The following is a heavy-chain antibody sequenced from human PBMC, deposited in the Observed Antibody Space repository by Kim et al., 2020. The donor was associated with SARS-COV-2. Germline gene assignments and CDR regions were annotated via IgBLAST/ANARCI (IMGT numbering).Heavy chain of an antibody. D-gene: IGHD5-18*01. CDR2: INHSGST. CDR3: ARGGGSGYSYGYVGY. CDR1: GGSFSGYY. Sequence: SETLSLTCAVYGGSFSGYYWSWIRQPPGKGLEWIGEINHSGSTNYNPSLKSRVTISVDTSKNQFSLKLSSVTAADTAVYYCARGGGSGYSYGYVGYWGQGTLVTVSS. J-gene: IGHJ4*02. V-gene: IGHV4-34*01.